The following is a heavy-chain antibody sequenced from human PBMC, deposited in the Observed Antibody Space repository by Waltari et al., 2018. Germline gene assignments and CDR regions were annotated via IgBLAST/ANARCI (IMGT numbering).Heavy chain of an antibody. CDR2: MNPNSGNT. V-gene: IGHV1-8*03. CDR1: GYTFTRYD. D-gene: IGHD5-12*01. Sequence: QVQLVQSGAEVKKPGASVKVSCKASGYTFTRYDINWLRQATGQGLEWMGWMNPNSGNTGYAQKFQGRVTITRNTSISTAYMELSSLRSEDTAVYYCARGRAVDIVATMIEFDYWGQGTLVTVSS. CDR3: ARGRAVDIVATMIEFDY. J-gene: IGHJ4*02.